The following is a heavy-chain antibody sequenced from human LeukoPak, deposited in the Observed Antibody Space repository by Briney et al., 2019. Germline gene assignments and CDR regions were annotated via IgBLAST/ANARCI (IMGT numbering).Heavy chain of an antibody. D-gene: IGHD5-12*01. Sequence: GFTXSSAXXTWVRQAPGKXXXXXSTITCSDDATYYADSVKGRFTISRDFSRNTVGLQMNSLRTEDTAIYYCAKGPQLYSGYHPDYWGQGTLVTVSS. CDR1: GFTXSSAX. V-gene: IGHV3-23*01. J-gene: IGHJ4*02. CDR3: AKGPQLYSGYHPDY. CDR2: ITCSDDAT.